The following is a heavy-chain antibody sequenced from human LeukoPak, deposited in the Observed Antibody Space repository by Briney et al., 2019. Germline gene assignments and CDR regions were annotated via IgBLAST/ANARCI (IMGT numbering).Heavy chain of an antibody. J-gene: IGHJ4*02. D-gene: IGHD5-24*01. V-gene: IGHV3-21*01. CDR2: ISSGTTYI. Sequence: PGGSLRLSCAASGFTFSSYTMNWVRQAPGKGLEWVSSISSGTTYIEYADSVKGRFTISRDNAKNSLHLQMNSLRAEDTAVYYCARGGDGYNWPYYFDYWGQGTLVTVSS. CDR3: ARGGDGYNWPYYFDY. CDR1: GFTFSSYT.